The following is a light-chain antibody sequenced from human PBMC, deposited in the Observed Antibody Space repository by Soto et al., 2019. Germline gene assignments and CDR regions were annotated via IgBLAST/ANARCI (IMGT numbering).Light chain of an antibody. CDR3: QQYNSYLWT. CDR2: DAS. V-gene: IGKV1-5*01. Sequence: DIQMTQSPSTLSASVGDRVTITCRASQSISSWLAWYQQKPGKAPKLLIYDASSLESGVPSRFSGSGSGTEFTRTISSLQTDDFATYDCQQYNSYLWTFGQGTKVEIK. J-gene: IGKJ1*01. CDR1: QSISSW.